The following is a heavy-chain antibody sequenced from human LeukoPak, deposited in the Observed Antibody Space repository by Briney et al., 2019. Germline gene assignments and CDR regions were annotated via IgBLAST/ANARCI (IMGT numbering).Heavy chain of an antibody. D-gene: IGHD5-12*01. CDR1: GGFISSYS. CDR3: VSSYGGYVRDY. Sequence: PSETLSLTCTVSGGFISSYSWNWIRQSPGKGLEWIGRVYHSGSINYNPSLKSRVTISGDASKNQFSLKLRSVTAADTAVYYCVSSYGGYVRDYWGQGTLVIV. CDR2: VYHSGSI. V-gene: IGHV4-59*01. J-gene: IGHJ4*02.